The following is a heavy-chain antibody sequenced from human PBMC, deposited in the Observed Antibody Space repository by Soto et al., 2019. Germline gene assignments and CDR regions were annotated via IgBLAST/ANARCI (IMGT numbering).Heavy chain of an antibody. CDR1: GYTFTGYY. CDR2: INPNSGGT. J-gene: IGHJ5*02. V-gene: IGHV1-2*02. Sequence: GASVKVSCKASGYTFTGYYMHWVRQAPGQGLVWMGWINPNSGGTNYAQKFQGRVTMTRDTSISTAYMELSRLRSDDTAVYYCARGRSGGPLNWFDPWGQGTLVTVSS. CDR3: ARGRSGGPLNWFDP. D-gene: IGHD2-15*01.